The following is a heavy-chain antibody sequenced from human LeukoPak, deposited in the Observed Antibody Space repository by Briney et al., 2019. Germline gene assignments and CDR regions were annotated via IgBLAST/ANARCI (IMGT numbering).Heavy chain of an antibody. CDR3: AKDMGALQAAYRSSWPATYYGMDV. V-gene: IGHV3-9*01. CDR1: GFTFDDYA. CDR2: ISWNSGSI. D-gene: IGHD6-13*01. Sequence: GGSLRLSCAASGFTFDDYAMHWVRQAPGKGLEWVSGISWNSGSIGYADSVKGRFTISRDNAKNSLYLQMNSLRAEDTALYYCAKDMGALQAAYRSSWPATYYGMDVWGQGTTVTVSS. J-gene: IGHJ6*02.